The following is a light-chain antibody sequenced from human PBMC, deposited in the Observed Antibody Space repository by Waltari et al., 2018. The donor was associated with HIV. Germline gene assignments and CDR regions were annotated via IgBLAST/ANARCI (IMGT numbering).Light chain of an antibody. Sequence: QSALTQPASVTGSPGQSITISCTGTSNDVGGYNHVAWYQQHPGKAPKLLIYDVTNRPSGVSSRFSGSKSGNTASLAISGLRAEVEADYYCTSYRYSSKSYVFGTGTTVTVL. CDR2: DVT. V-gene: IGLV2-14*03. CDR3: TSYRYSSKSYV. J-gene: IGLJ1*01. CDR1: SNDVGGYNH.